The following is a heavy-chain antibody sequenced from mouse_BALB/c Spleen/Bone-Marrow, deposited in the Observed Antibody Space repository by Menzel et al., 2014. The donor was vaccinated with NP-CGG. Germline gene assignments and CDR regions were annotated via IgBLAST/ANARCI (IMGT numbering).Heavy chain of an antibody. CDR2: ISSGGSYT. V-gene: IGHV5-9-1*01. J-gene: IGHJ4*01. D-gene: IGHD1-1*01. CDR3: ERSLYDYDAMDY. Sequence: EVKLMESGGGLVKPGGSLKLSCAASGFTFSSYAMSWVRQTPEKRLEWVATISSGGSYTYYADSGKGRLTISRDNAKNTLYLQMSSLRSEDTAMYYCERSLYDYDAMDYWGQGTSVTVSS. CDR1: GFTFSSYA.